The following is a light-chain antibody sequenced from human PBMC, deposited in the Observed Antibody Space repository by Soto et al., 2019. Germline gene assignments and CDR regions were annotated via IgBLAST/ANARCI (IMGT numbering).Light chain of an antibody. CDR3: QQYASSPLT. CDR1: QSVRSNY. V-gene: IGKV3-20*01. Sequence: IVLTQSPGTLSLSSGERATLSCRASQSVRSNYLAWYQQKPGQAPRLLIYGASSRATGIPDRFSGSGSGTDFTLTNSRLEPEDFAVYYCQQYASSPLTFGGGTKVEIK. CDR2: GAS. J-gene: IGKJ4*01.